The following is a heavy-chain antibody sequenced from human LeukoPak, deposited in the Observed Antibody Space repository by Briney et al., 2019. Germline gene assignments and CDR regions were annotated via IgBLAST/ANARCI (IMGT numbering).Heavy chain of an antibody. J-gene: IGHJ2*01. D-gene: IGHD2-21*02. CDR1: GFTFDDYA. V-gene: IGHV3-9*01. Sequence: GGSLRLSCAASGFTFDDYAMHWVRQAPGKGLEWVSGISYNSDTIAYADSVKGRFTISRDNAKNSLYLQMNSLRAEDTALYYCAKDYCGGDCYSSWYFDLWGRGTLVTVSS. CDR2: ISYNSDTI. CDR3: AKDYCGGDCYSSWYFDL.